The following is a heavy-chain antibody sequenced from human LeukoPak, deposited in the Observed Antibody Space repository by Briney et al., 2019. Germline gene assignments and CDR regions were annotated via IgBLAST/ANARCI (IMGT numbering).Heavy chain of an antibody. Sequence: GASVKVSCKASGYTFTGYYMHWVRQAPGQGLEWMGWINPNSGGTNYAQKFQGRVTMTRDTSISTAYMELSRLRSDDTAVYYCARAADYDFWSGYYGTDAFDIWAKGQWSPSLQ. D-gene: IGHD3-3*01. CDR3: ARAADYDFWSGYYGTDAFDI. CDR1: GYTFTGYY. J-gene: IGHJ3*02. CDR2: INPNSGGT. V-gene: IGHV1-2*02.